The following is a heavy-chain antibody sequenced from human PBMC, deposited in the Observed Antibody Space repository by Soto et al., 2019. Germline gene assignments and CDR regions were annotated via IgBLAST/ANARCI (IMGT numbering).Heavy chain of an antibody. Sequence: PSETLSLTCTVSGGSISSGGYYWIWIRQHPGKGLDWIGYIYYSGSTYYNPSLKSRVTISVDTSKNQFSLKLSSVTAADTAVYYCASDTGTNGDYYYGMDVWGQGTTVT. V-gene: IGHV4-31*03. CDR1: GGSISSGGYY. CDR3: ASDTGTNGDYYYGMDV. CDR2: IYYSGST. J-gene: IGHJ6*02. D-gene: IGHD4-4*01.